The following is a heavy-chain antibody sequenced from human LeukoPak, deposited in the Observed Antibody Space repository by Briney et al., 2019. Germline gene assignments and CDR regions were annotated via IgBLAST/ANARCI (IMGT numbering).Heavy chain of an antibody. D-gene: IGHD4-17*01. CDR2: IKQDGSER. V-gene: IGHV3-7*01. J-gene: IGHJ4*02. Sequence: GGSLRLSCAASGFTFSSYWMNWVRQAPGKGLEWVANIKQDGSERNYVDSVKGRFTISRDNPKNSLYLQMNSLRAEDTAVYYCMVTTRSGPFDYWGQGTLVTVSS. CDR1: GFTFSSYW. CDR3: MVTTRSGPFDY.